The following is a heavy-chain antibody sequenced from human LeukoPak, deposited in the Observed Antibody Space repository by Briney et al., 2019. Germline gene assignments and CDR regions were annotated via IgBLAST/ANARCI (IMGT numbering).Heavy chain of an antibody. CDR3: ARPIAVADFDP. CDR1: GFTFSSYG. Sequence: PGGSLRLSCAASGFTFSSYGMHWVRQAPGKGLEWVAVISYDGSNKYYADSVKGRFTISRDNSKNTLYLQMNSLGAEDTAVYYCARPIAVADFDPWGQGTLVTVSS. CDR2: ISYDGSNK. J-gene: IGHJ5*02. D-gene: IGHD6-19*01. V-gene: IGHV3-30*03.